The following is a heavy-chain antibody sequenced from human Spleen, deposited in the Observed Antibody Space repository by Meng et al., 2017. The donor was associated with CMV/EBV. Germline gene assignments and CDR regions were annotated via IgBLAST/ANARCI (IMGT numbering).Heavy chain of an antibody. D-gene: IGHD5-12*01. CDR1: GSTFSSYD. J-gene: IGHJ3*02. CDR3: IRGRVATYDVFDI. Sequence: GGSLRLSCAACGSTFSSYDMHWVRQATGKGLEWVSAIGTAGDTYYPDSVKGQFSISRENAKNSLSLQMSSLRAGDTAVYFCIRGRVATYDVFDIWGQGTMVTVSS. V-gene: IGHV3-13*03. CDR2: IGTAGDT.